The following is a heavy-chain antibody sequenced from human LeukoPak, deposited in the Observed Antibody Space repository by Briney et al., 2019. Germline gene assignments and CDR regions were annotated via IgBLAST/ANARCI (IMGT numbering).Heavy chain of an antibody. V-gene: IGHV3-74*03. Sequence: GGSPRPSCAPSGFTSSSYRMHWVRQVPGKGLVWGSGIKADGSTTTYADSVRGRFTISRDNAKNTLYLQMNSLRAEDTAVYFCARGRSYGVDVWGQGTTVTGSS. CDR3: ARGRSYGVDV. CDR1: GFTSSSYR. J-gene: IGHJ6*02. CDR2: IKADGSTT.